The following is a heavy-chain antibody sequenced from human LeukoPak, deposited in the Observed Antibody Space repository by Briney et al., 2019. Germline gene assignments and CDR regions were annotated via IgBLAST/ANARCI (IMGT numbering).Heavy chain of an antibody. J-gene: IGHJ6*02. CDR3: AKDYTSGSYYRSMDV. CDR1: GFTFVDYA. D-gene: IGHD3-10*01. CDR2: ISWNSGSI. Sequence: GRSLRLSCAASGFTFVDYAMHWVRQAPGKGLEGVSGISWNSGSIGYADSVKGRFTISRDNDKNSLYLQMNSLRAEDTALYYCAKDYTSGSYYRSMDVWGQGTTVTVSS. V-gene: IGHV3-9*01.